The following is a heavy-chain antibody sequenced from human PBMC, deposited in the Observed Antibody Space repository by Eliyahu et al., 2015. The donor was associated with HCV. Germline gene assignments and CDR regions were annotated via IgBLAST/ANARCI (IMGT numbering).Heavy chain of an antibody. V-gene: IGHV3-33*08. Sequence: QVQLVESGGGVVQPGRXLRXXCAASGFTFSSYGMHWVRQAPGKGLEWVAVIWYDGSNKYYADSVKGRFTISRDNSKNTLYLQMNSLRAEDTAVYYCARQGHVYGDSFDYWGQGTLVTVSS. CDR3: ARQGHVYGDSFDY. CDR2: IWYDGSNK. D-gene: IGHD4-17*01. CDR1: GFTFSSYG. J-gene: IGHJ4*02.